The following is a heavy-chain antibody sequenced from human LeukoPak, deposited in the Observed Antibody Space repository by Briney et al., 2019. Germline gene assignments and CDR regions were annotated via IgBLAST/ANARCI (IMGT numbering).Heavy chain of an antibody. CDR1: GFTFSSYS. CDR3: ARDYCSGGSCYSDYFDY. Sequence: GGSLRLSCAASGFTFSSYSMNWVRQAPGKGLEWVSSISSSSSYIYYADSVKGRFTISRDNAKNSLYLQMNSLRAEDTAVDYCARDYCSGGSCYSDYFDYWGQGTLVTVSS. CDR2: ISSSSSYI. V-gene: IGHV3-21*01. D-gene: IGHD2-15*01. J-gene: IGHJ4*02.